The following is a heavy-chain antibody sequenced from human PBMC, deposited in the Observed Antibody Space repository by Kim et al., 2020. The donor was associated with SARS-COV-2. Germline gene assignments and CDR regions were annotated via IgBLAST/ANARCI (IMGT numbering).Heavy chain of an antibody. V-gene: IGHV6-1*01. CDR2: TYYRSKWYN. J-gene: IGHJ4*02. CDR1: GDSVSSNSAA. Sequence: SQTLSLTCAISGDSVSSNSAAWNWIRQSPSRGLEWLGRTYYRSKWYNDYAVSVKSRITINPDTSKDQFSLQLNSVTPEDTAVYYCARGVLRDFDWNGYYVDYWGQGTLVTVSS. D-gene: IGHD3-9*01. CDR3: ARGVLRDFDWNGYYVDY.